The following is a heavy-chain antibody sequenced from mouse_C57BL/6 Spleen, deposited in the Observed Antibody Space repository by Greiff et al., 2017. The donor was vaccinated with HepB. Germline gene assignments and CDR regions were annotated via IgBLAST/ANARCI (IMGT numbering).Heavy chain of an antibody. D-gene: IGHD1-1*01. Sequence: EVQRVESEGGLVQPGSSMKLSCTASGFTFSDYYMAWVRQVPEKGLEWVANINYDGSSTYYLDSLKSRFIISRDNAKNILYLQMSSLKSEDTATYYCARVKYGSSLYWYFDVWGTGTTVTVSS. J-gene: IGHJ1*03. CDR3: ARVKYGSSLYWYFDV. V-gene: IGHV5-16*01. CDR1: GFTFSDYY. CDR2: INYDGSST.